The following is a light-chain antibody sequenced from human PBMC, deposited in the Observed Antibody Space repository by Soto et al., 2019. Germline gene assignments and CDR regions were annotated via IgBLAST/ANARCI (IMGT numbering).Light chain of an antibody. CDR2: GAS. Sequence: EIVLTQSPGTLSLSPGERATISCRASQSVSSSYLAWYQQKPGQAPRLVIYGASSRATGIPDRFSGSGSGTDFTLTISRLEPEDFAVYYYQCYGSSPPWTFGQGTKVEIK. V-gene: IGKV3-20*01. CDR1: QSVSSSY. CDR3: QCYGSSPPWT. J-gene: IGKJ1*01.